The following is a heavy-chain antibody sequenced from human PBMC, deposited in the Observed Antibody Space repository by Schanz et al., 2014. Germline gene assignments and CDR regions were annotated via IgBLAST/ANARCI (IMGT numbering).Heavy chain of an antibody. Sequence: QVQLVESGGGVVQPGRSLRLSCAASGFTFSAYGMHWVRQAPGKGLEWVAVIWYDGSKTYYADSVRGRFTISRDNSKNTLYLQMNSLRTEDTAVYFCAKSYDTSGYSGFDYWGQGTLVTVSS. CDR2: IWYDGSKT. CDR3: AKSYDTSGYSGFDY. D-gene: IGHD3-22*01. J-gene: IGHJ4*02. CDR1: GFTFSAYG. V-gene: IGHV3-33*06.